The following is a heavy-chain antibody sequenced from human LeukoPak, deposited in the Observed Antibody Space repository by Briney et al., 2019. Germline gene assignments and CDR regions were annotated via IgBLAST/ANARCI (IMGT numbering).Heavy chain of an antibody. CDR3: ARVDAGYPFDY. CDR2: IYYSGST. J-gene: IGHJ4*02. Sequence: SETLSLTCTVSGGSISSYYWSWIRQPPGKGLEWIGYIYYSGSTNYNPSLKSRVTISVDTSKNQFSLRLNSVTAADTAVYYCARVDAGYPFDYWGLGILVTVPS. D-gene: IGHD1-1*01. V-gene: IGHV4-59*01. CDR1: GGSISSYY.